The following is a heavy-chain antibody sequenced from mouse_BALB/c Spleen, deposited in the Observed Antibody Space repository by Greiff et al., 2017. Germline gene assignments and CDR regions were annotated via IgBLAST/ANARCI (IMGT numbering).Heavy chain of an antibody. J-gene: IGHJ4*01. V-gene: IGHV7-3*02. CDR2: IRNKANGYTT. CDR1: GFTFTDYY. D-gene: IGHD2-10*02. Sequence: EVHLVESGGGLVQPGGSLRLSCATSGFTFTDYYMSWVRQPPGKALEWLGFIRNKANGYTTEYSASVKGRFTISRDNSQSILYLQMNTLRAEDSATYYCARESTYGNYPYYYAMDYWGQGTSVTVSS. CDR3: ARESTYGNYPYYYAMDY.